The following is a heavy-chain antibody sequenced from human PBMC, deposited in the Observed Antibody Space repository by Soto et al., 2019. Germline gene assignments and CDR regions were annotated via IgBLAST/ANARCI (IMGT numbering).Heavy chain of an antibody. CDR1: GYTFTSYG. J-gene: IGHJ4*02. V-gene: IGHV1-18*01. Sequence: QVQLVQSGAEAKKPGASVKVSCKASGYTFTSYGIIWVRQAPGQGLEWMGWISAYNGNPHYAQKLQGRVTMTTDTSTSTAYRELRSVRPDDTAEYYCARDRGSYALDYWGQGTLVTVSS. CDR3: ARDRGSYALDY. CDR2: ISAYNGNP. D-gene: IGHD1-26*01.